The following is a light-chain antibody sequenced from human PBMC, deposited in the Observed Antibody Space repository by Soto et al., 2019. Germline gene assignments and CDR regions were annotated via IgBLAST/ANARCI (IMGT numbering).Light chain of an antibody. V-gene: IGKV3-20*01. CDR2: GAS. J-gene: IGKJ1*01. Sequence: EIVLTQSPGTLSLSPGERVTLSCRASQSVSSSYLAWYQQKPGQTPRLLFYGASSRATGIPDRFSGSGSGTDFTLTISRLEPEDFAVYYCQQYGSSPPTLGQGTKVDIK. CDR1: QSVSSSY. CDR3: QQYGSSPPT.